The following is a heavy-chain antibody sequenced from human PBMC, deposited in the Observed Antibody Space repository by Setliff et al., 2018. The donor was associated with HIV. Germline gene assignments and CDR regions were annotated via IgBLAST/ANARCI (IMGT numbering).Heavy chain of an antibody. J-gene: IGHJ4*02. V-gene: IGHV4-59*08. CDR2: IYNSAST. Sequence: PSETLSLTCTVSGDSISTDYWTWIRQPPGKGLEWIGYIYNSASTSYNPSLKSRVTISVDTSKNQFSLKLSSVTDADTAVYYCARHSPSDYWGQGTLVTVS. CDR3: ARHSPSDY. CDR1: GDSISTDY.